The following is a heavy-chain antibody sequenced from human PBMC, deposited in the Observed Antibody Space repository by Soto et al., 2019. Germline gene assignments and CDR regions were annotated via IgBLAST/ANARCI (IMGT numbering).Heavy chain of an antibody. V-gene: IGHV3-49*04. J-gene: IGHJ6*02. Sequence: SLRLSCTTSGFIFRDYAMSWVRQAPGKGLEWVGLIRSKAHGMTTDYAASVKGRFTISRDDSKSVAYLQMNSLKTDDTAVYYCTGEYRITCSAICGQRTTVTVSS. D-gene: IGHD6-6*01. CDR2: IRSKAHGMTT. CDR3: TGEYRITCSAI. CDR1: GFIFRDYA.